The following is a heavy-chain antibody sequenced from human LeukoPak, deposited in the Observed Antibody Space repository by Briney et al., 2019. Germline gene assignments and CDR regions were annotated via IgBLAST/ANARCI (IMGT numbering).Heavy chain of an antibody. CDR1: GGSFSGYY. V-gene: IGHV4-34*01. Sequence: SETLSLTCAVYGGSFSGYYWSWIRQPPGKGLEWIGEINHSGSTNYNPSLKSRVTISVDTSKNQFSLKLTSVTAADTAVYYRARVPKGAAPRLYYGMDVWGQGTTVTVSS. J-gene: IGHJ6*02. CDR3: ARVPKGAAPRLYYGMDV. CDR2: INHSGST. D-gene: IGHD4/OR15-4a*01.